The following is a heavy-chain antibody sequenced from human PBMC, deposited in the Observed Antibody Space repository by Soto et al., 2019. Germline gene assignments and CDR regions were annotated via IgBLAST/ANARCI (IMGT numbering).Heavy chain of an antibody. J-gene: IGHJ4*02. CDR2: IYPGDSDT. CDR3: ARHMIRGVLTTNFDY. Sequence: PGESLKISCKTSGYSFTSYLIGWVRQMPGKGLEWMGIIYPGDSDTRYSPSFQGQVTISADKSISTAYLQWGSLKASDTAMYYCARHMIRGVLTTNFDYWGQGTLVTVSS. V-gene: IGHV5-51*01. D-gene: IGHD3-10*01. CDR1: GYSFTSYL.